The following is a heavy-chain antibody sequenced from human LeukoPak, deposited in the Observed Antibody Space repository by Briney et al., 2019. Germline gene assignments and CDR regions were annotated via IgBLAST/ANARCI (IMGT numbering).Heavy chain of an antibody. CDR3: ARGRGIAARPRYFDY. CDR2: INPSGGST. J-gene: IGHJ4*02. Sequence: ASVKVSCKASGYTFTSYYMHWVRQAPGQGLEWMGIINPSGGSTSYAQKFQGRVTMTRDMSTSTVYMELSSLRSEDTAVYYCARGRGIAARPRYFDYWGQGTLVTVSS. D-gene: IGHD6-6*01. CDR1: GYTFTSYY. V-gene: IGHV1-46*01.